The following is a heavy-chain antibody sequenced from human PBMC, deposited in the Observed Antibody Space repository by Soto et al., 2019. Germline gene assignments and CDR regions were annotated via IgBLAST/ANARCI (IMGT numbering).Heavy chain of an antibody. D-gene: IGHD3-22*01. CDR1: WFIFNNYA. CDR3: ATAGNYDSSGRDF. CDR2: ISANSGNT. V-gene: IGHV1-18*04. Sequence: QVQLVQSGAEVKKPGASVKVSCKAFWFIFNNYAISWVRQAPGQGLEWMGWISANSGNTNYAQKLQGRVTMTTDTPTSTAYMELSSLISDYTAVYYCATAGNYDSSGRDFWGQGTLVTVSS. J-gene: IGHJ4*02.